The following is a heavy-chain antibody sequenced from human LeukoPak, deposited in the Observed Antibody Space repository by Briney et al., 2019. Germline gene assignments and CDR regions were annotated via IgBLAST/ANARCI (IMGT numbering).Heavy chain of an antibody. Sequence: PSETLSLTCTVSGGSISSGGYYWSWIRQPPGKGLEWIGYIYYSGSTYYNPSLKSRVTISVDTSKNQFSLKLSSVTAADTAVYYCARGKYSGSYPDAFDIWGQGTMVTVSS. CDR1: GGSISSGGYY. CDR3: ARGKYSGSYPDAFDI. V-gene: IGHV4-61*08. J-gene: IGHJ3*02. CDR2: IYYSGST. D-gene: IGHD1-26*01.